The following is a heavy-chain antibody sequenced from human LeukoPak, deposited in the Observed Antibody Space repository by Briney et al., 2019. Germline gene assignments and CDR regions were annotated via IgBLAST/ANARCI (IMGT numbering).Heavy chain of an antibody. CDR1: GFTFSSYA. V-gene: IGHV3-23*01. D-gene: IGHD3-22*01. CDR2: ISGSGGST. J-gene: IGHJ3*02. CDR3: ATRYYYDSSGYWFRAFDI. Sequence: GGSLRLSCAASGFTFSSYAMSWVRQAPGKGREWVSAISGSGGSTYYADSVKGRFTISRDNSKNTLYLQMNSLRAEDTAVYYCATRYYYDSSGYWFRAFDIWGQGTMVTVSS.